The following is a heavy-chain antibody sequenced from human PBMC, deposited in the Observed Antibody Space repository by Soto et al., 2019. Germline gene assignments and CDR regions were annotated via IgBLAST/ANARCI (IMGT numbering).Heavy chain of an antibody. CDR2: ISYDGINE. J-gene: IGHJ4*02. CDR3: ARVRLLLGELSLLGYFDY. CDR1: GFTFTSYA. V-gene: IGHV3-30*15. D-gene: IGHD3-16*02. Sequence: GGSLRLSCEASGFTFTSYAMHWVRQAPGKGLEWVAVISYDGINEYYADSVKGRFTISRDNSKNTLFLQMSSLRVEDTAVYYCARVRLLLGELSLLGYFDYWGQGTLVPVSS.